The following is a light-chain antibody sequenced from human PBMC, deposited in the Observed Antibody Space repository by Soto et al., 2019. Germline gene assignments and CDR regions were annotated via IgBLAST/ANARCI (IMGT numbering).Light chain of an antibody. CDR3: TSYTSDSTYV. CDR1: STDVGRYNY. J-gene: IGLJ1*01. Sequence: ITYKETSTDVGRYNYVSWYQQHPGKAPKLMVYDVSNRPSWVSNRFSGSKSGITASLTISGLQAEDEADYYCTSYTSDSTYVFGTGTKVTVL. V-gene: IGLV2-14*04. CDR2: DVS.